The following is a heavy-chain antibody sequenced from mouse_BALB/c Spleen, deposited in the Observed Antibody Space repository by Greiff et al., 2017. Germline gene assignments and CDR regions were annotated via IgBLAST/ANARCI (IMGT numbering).Heavy chain of an antibody. V-gene: IGHV2-9*02. D-gene: IGHD2-10*02. CDR2: IWAGGST. J-gene: IGHJ4*01. CDR1: GFSLTSYG. Sequence: QVQLKESGPGLVAPSQSLSITCTVSGFSLTSYGVHWVRQPPGKGLEWLGVIWAGGSTNYNSALMSRLSISKDNSKSQVFLKMNSLQTDDTAMYYCARAGYGNLYYAMDYWGQGTSVTVSS. CDR3: ARAGYGNLYYAMDY.